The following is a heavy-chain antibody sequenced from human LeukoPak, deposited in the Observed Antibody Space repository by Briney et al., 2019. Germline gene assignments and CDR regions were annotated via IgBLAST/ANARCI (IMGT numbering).Heavy chain of an antibody. J-gene: IGHJ3*02. V-gene: IGHV6-1*01. Sequence: SQTLSLTCAISGDSVSTNSVTWNWIRQSPSRGLEWLGRTYYRPGWLQGYALAVKGRITINPDTSKNQFSLQLSSVTPEDSAIYYCTRDPSYSTHWTKNCFDIWGQGTMVTVSS. CDR3: TRDPSYSTHWTKNCFDI. CDR2: TYYRPGWLQ. D-gene: IGHD2/OR15-2a*01. CDR1: GDSVSTNSVT.